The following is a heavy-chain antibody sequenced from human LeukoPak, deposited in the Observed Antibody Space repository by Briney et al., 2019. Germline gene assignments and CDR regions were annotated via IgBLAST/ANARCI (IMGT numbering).Heavy chain of an antibody. V-gene: IGHV4-31*03. CDR1: GGTISSGGYY. D-gene: IGHD3-22*01. CDR2: MYYSGST. CDR3: ARVPHDSSGYGYFGY. J-gene: IGHJ4*02. Sequence: SETLSLTCTVSGGTISSGGYYWSWIRQHPGKGLEWIAYMYYSGSTEYNPSLKSRVTISVDTSNNQFSLKLSSVTAADTAVYYCARVPHDSSGYGYFGYWGQGTLVTVSS.